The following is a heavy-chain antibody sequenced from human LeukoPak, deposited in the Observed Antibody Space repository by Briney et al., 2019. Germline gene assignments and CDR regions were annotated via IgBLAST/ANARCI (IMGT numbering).Heavy chain of an antibody. CDR1: GGSISSGDYY. J-gene: IGHJ4*02. CDR3: ARVRADSSGYWLDHYFDF. CDR2: IYYSGTT. Sequence: SQTLSLTCTVSGGSISSGDYYWSWIRQPPGKGLEWTGYIYYSGTTYYNPSLKSRVTISVDTSKNQFSLKLSSVTAADSAVYYCARVRADSSGYWLDHYFDFWGQGTLVTVSS. V-gene: IGHV4-30-4*01. D-gene: IGHD3-22*01.